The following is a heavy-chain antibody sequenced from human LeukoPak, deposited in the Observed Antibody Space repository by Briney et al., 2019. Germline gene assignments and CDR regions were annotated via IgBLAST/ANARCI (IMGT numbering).Heavy chain of an antibody. V-gene: IGHV4-34*01. CDR1: GGSFSGYY. J-gene: IGHJ4*02. D-gene: IGHD3-10*01. CDR2: INHSGST. Sequence: SETLSLTCAVYGGSFSGYYWSWIRQPPGKGLEWIGEINHSGSTNYNPSLKSRVTMSLDGSKKQFSLRLTSVTAADTAVYYCALMLRIWGQGTLVTVSS. CDR3: ALMLRI.